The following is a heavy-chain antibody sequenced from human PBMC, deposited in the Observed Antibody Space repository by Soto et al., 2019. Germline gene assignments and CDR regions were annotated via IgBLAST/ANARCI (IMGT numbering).Heavy chain of an antibody. CDR2: IIPIFGTA. CDR1: GGTFSSYA. Sequence: ASVKVSCKASGGTFSSYAISWVRQAPGQGLEWMGGIIPIFGTANYAQKFQGRVTITADESTSTAYMELSSLRSEDTAVYYCAREPNFLGADSYYFDYWGQGTLVTVSS. V-gene: IGHV1-69*13. CDR3: AREPNFLGADSYYFDY. D-gene: IGHD1-26*01. J-gene: IGHJ4*02.